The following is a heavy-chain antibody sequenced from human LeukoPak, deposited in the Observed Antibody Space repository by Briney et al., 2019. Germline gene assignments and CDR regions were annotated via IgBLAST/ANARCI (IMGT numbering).Heavy chain of an antibody. CDR1: GGSIINGGYF. V-gene: IGHV4-31*03. J-gene: IGHJ4*02. CDR2: IYHSGST. CDR3: ARLAYSSDS. Sequence: PSETLSLTCTVSGGSIINGGYFWSWIRRHPGKGLEYIGYIYHSGSTYYSPSLKSRVTISVDTSSNQFSLRLTSVTAADTAVYYCARLAYSSDSWGQGTLVTVSS. D-gene: IGHD6-13*01.